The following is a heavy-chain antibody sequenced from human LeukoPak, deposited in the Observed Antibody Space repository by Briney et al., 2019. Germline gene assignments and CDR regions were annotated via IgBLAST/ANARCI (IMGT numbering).Heavy chain of an antibody. CDR1: GYTFTGYY. CDR3: ARDKGTLWFDP. Sequence: ASVKVSCKASGYTFTGYYMHWVRQAPGQGVEWMGWINPNSGGTNYAQKFHGRVTMTRDTSISTAYMELSRLRSDDTAVYYCARDKGTLWFDPWGQGTLVTVSS. J-gene: IGHJ5*02. CDR2: INPNSGGT. V-gene: IGHV1-2*02. D-gene: IGHD1-14*01.